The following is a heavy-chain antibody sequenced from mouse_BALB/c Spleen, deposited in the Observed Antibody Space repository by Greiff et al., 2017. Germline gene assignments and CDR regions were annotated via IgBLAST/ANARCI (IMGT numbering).Heavy chain of an antibody. CDR3: AYYRTGYAMDY. D-gene: IGHD2-14*01. CDR1: GFNIKDTY. Sequence: VQLQQSGAELVKPGASVKLSCTASGFNIKDTYMHWVKQRPEQGLEWIGRIDPANGNTKYDPKFQGKATITADTSSNTAYLQLSSLTSEDTAVYYCAYYRTGYAMDYGGQGTSVTVSS. CDR2: IDPANGNT. J-gene: IGHJ4*01. V-gene: IGHV14-3*02.